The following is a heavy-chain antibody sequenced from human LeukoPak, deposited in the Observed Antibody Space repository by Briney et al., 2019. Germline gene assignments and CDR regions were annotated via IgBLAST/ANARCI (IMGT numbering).Heavy chain of an antibody. Sequence: GESLKISCKGSGYSFTTYWIAWVRQVPGKGLEWMGIIHPRDSDIRYNPPFQGQVTISADKSISTAYLQWSSLKASDTAMYYCARWGLSRGYTYGFQAFDVWGQGTMVTVSS. CDR2: IHPRDSDI. CDR3: ARWGLSRGYTYGFQAFDV. D-gene: IGHD5-18*01. CDR1: GYSFTTYW. J-gene: IGHJ3*01. V-gene: IGHV5-51*01.